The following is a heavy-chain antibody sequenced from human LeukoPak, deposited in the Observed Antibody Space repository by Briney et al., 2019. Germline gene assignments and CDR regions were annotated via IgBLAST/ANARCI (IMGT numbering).Heavy chain of an antibody. J-gene: IGHJ5*02. CDR3: AGYREAAAGLYNWFDP. V-gene: IGHV3-53*01. CDR1: GFTVSSIH. Sequence: GGSLRLSCAASGFTVSSIHMVWVRQAPGKGLEWVSVTYTGGNSYYADSVKGRFIISRDISKNTLYLQMNSLRAEDTAVYYCAGYREAAAGLYNWFDPWGQGTLVTVSS. D-gene: IGHD6-13*01. CDR2: TYTGGNS.